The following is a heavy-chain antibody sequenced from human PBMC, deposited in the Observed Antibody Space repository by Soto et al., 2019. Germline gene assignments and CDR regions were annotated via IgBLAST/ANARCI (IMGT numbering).Heavy chain of an antibody. CDR1: GGSISSSNW. CDR3: ARAYYDFWSGYSNYYYYGMDV. D-gene: IGHD3-3*01. Sequence: SETLSLTCAVSGGSISSSNWWSWVRQPPGKGLEWIGEIYHSGSTNYNPSLKSRVTISVDKSKNQFSLKLSSVTAADTAVYYCARAYYDFWSGYSNYYYYGMDVWGQGTAVTVSS. CDR2: IYHSGST. V-gene: IGHV4-4*02. J-gene: IGHJ6*02.